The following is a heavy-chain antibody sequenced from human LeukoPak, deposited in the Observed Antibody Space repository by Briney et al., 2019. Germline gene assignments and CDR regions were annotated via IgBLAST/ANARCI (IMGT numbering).Heavy chain of an antibody. V-gene: IGHV4-4*09. J-gene: IGHJ6*03. CDR3: ARQEDYYYYMDV. CDR1: GGSISSYY. Sequence: SETLSLTCTVSGGSISSYYWSWIRQPPGKGLEWIGYIYTSGSTNYNPSLKSRVTISADTSKNQFSLKLSSVTAADTAVYYCARQEDYYYYMDVWGKGTTVTVSS. CDR2: IYTSGST.